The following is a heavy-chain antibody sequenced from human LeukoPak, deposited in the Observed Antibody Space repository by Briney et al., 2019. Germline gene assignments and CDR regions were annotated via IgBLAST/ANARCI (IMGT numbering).Heavy chain of an antibody. CDR3: ARDNRGLGEAFDY. CDR2: IKQDGSEK. D-gene: IGHD3-10*01. Sequence: PGGSLRLSCAASGFTFSSYWMSWVRQAPGKGLEWVANIKQDGSEKYYVDSVKGRFTISRDNAKNSLYLQMNSLRAEDTAVYYCARDNRGLGEAFDYWGQGTLVTVSS. V-gene: IGHV3-7*01. J-gene: IGHJ4*02. CDR1: GFTFSSYW.